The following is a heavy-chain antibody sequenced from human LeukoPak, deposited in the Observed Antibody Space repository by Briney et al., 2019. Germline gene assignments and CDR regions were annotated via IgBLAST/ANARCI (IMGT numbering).Heavy chain of an antibody. D-gene: IGHD3-9*01. CDR3: TTDPGEPLRYFDNYYYYGMDV. J-gene: IGHJ6*02. V-gene: IGHV3-15*01. Sequence: GGTLRLSCAASGFTFSNAWMSWVRQAPAKGLEWVGRIKSKTDGGTTDYAAPVKSRFTISRDDSKNTLYLQMNSLKTEDTAVYYCTTDPGEPLRYFDNYYYYGMDVWGQGTTVTVSS. CDR1: GFTFSNAW. CDR2: IKSKTDGGTT.